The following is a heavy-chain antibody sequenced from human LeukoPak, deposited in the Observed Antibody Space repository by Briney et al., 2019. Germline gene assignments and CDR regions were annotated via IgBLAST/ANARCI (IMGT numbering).Heavy chain of an antibody. J-gene: IGHJ4*02. V-gene: IGHV3-15*01. D-gene: IGHD3-22*01. CDR2: IKSKTDGGTT. Sequence: GGSLRLSCAASGFTFSNAWMSWVRQAPGKGLEWVGRIKSKTDGGTTDYAAPVKGRFTISRDDSKNTLYLQMNSLKTEDTAVYYCTTEAYYYDSSGQFDYWGQGTLVTVSS. CDR1: GFTFSNAW. CDR3: TTEAYYYDSSGQFDY.